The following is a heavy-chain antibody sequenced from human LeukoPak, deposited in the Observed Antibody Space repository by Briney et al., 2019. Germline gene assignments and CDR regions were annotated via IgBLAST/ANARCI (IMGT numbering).Heavy chain of an antibody. Sequence: SVKVSCKASGGTFSSYAISWVRQAPGQGLEWMGGIIPIFGTANYAQKFQGRVTITTDESTSTAYMELSSLRSEDTAVYYCASSGSYGVWYFDYWGQGTLVTVSS. J-gene: IGHJ4*02. V-gene: IGHV1-69*05. D-gene: IGHD1-26*01. CDR3: ASSGSYGVWYFDY. CDR2: IIPIFGTA. CDR1: GGTFSSYA.